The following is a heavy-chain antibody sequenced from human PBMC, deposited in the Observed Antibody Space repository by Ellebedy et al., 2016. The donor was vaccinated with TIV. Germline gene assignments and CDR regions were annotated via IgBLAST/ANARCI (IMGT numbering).Heavy chain of an antibody. CDR1: GFTFSSYW. Sequence: GESLKISCAASGFTFSSYWMSWVRQAPGKGLEYVANIKQDGSEKYYVDSVKGRFTISRDNSKNSLYLQMNSLRAEDTAVYYCAKDPPGDEYYFDYWGQGTLVTVSS. J-gene: IGHJ4*02. CDR3: AKDPPGDEYYFDY. V-gene: IGHV3-7*01. CDR2: IKQDGSEK. D-gene: IGHD2-21*01.